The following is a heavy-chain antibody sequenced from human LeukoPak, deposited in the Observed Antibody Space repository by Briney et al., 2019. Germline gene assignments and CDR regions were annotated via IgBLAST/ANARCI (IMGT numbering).Heavy chain of an antibody. D-gene: IGHD3-3*01. Sequence: SETLSLTCTVSGGSISSYYWSWIRQPAGKGLEWIGRIYTSGSTNYNPSLKRRVTMSVDTSKNQFSLKLSSVTAADTAVYYCAREGRYDFWRAPGAFDIWGQGTMVTVSS. CDR2: IYTSGST. CDR3: AREGRYDFWRAPGAFDI. CDR1: GGSISSYY. V-gene: IGHV4-4*07. J-gene: IGHJ3*02.